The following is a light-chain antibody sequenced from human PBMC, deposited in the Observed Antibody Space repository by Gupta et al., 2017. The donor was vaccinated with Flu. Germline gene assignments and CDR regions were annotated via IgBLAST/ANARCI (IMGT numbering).Light chain of an antibody. CDR1: SSDVDGYNY. CDR2: EVT. CDR3: GSYGRTSIAI. V-gene: IGLV2-14*01. Sequence: QSALTQPASVSGSPGQSITISCTGTSSDVDGYNYVSWYQQHPGKAPKLMIYEVTNRPSGVSNRFSGSKSGNTASLTISGLQAEDEADYYCGSYGRTSIAIFGGGTKVTVL. J-gene: IGLJ2*01.